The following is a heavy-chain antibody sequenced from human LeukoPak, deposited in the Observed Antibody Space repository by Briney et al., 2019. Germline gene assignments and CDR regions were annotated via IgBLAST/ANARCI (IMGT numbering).Heavy chain of an antibody. CDR1: GGSISSYY. V-gene: IGHV4-59*01. J-gene: IGHJ4*02. Sequence: SETLSLTCTVSGGSISSYYWSWIRQPPGKGLEWIGYIYYSGSTNYNPSLKSRVTISVDTSKNQFTLKLSSVTAADTAVYYCARGLQGGASDFDYWGQGTLVTVSS. CDR3: ARGLQGGASDFDY. D-gene: IGHD2-15*01. CDR2: IYYSGST.